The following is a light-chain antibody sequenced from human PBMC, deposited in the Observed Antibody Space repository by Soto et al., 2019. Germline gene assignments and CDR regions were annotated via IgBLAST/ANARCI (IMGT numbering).Light chain of an antibody. CDR2: GAS. CDR3: QHYGSSLWT. CDR1: QSVSSS. Sequence: EIVLTQSPGTLSLSPGERATLSCRASQSVSSSLAWYQQKPGQAPRLLMYGASSRATGIPDRFSGSGSGTDFTLTISRLEPEDFAVYYCQHYGSSLWTFGQGTKVDIK. J-gene: IGKJ1*01. V-gene: IGKV3-20*01.